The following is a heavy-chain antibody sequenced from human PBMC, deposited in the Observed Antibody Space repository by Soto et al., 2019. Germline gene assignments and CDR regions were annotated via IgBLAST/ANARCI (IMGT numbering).Heavy chain of an antibody. CDR2: IFFGSGNT. Sequence: SVKVSCKASGFTFTSSPVQWVRHSRGQRLEWIEWIFFGSGNTNYAQKYQERVTINRAMSTSTAHMELLSLRPEDTAVYYCAARGPHFWSGYYTGYDWFDPWGQGTLVTVSS. CDR1: GFTFTSSP. CDR3: AARGPHFWSGYYTGYDWFDP. J-gene: IGHJ5*02. D-gene: IGHD3-3*02. V-gene: IGHV1-58*01.